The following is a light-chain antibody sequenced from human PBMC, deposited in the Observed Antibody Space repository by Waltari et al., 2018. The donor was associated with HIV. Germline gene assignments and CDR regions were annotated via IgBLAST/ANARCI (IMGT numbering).Light chain of an antibody. J-gene: IGLJ3*02. Sequence: QSVVTQPPSASGTPGQNISIPRSGDLSNLGGNFLYLYQQRPGTAPRLLIDRNDQRPSGVPDRFSGSKSATSASLAISGLRSEDEGDYHCSTWDNSLSHWVFGGGTKVTVL. V-gene: IGLV1-47*01. CDR3: STWDNSLSHWV. CDR2: RND. CDR1: LSNLGGNF.